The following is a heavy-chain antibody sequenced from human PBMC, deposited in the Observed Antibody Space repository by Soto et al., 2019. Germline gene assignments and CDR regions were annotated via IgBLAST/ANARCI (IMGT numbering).Heavy chain of an antibody. CDR3: AKETRSRAVTATRVNGMDV. J-gene: IGHJ6*02. D-gene: IGHD2-21*02. CDR2: ISHDGSNH. Sequence: QVQLVESGGGVVQPGGSLRLSCAPSGFSFSDFGMHWVRQAPGKGLEWVAAISHDGSNHYYGDSVKGRFSIARDHSNNRLYLQMNNLKVEDSAIYFCAKETRSRAVTATRVNGMDVWGQGTTVTVSS. V-gene: IGHV3-30*18. CDR1: GFSFSDFG.